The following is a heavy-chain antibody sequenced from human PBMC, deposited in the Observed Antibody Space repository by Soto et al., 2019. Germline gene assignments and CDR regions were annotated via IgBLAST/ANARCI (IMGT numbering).Heavy chain of an antibody. CDR1: GFTFSSYW. J-gene: IGHJ6*02. CDR3: ARAPDPYCSGGSCYSGPYYYYGMDV. Sequence: GGSLRLSCAASGFTFSSYWMSWVRQAPGKGLEWVANIKQDGSEKYYVDSVKGRFTISRDNAKNSLYLQMNSLRAEDTAVYYCARAPDPYCSGGSCYSGPYYYYGMDVWGQGTTVT. D-gene: IGHD2-15*01. CDR2: IKQDGSEK. V-gene: IGHV3-7*05.